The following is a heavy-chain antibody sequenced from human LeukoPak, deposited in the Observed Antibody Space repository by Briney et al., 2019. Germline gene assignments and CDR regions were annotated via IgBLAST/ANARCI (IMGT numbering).Heavy chain of an antibody. Sequence: GGSLRLSCGASGFTFSSYSMNWVRQATGKGLEWVSSISSSSSYIYYADSVKGRFTISRDNAKKSLYLQMNSLRAEDTAVYYRARGAASKGFDYWGQGTLVTVSS. J-gene: IGHJ4*02. CDR2: ISSSSSYI. CDR3: ARGAASKGFDY. V-gene: IGHV3-21*01. CDR1: GFTFSSYS. D-gene: IGHD6-13*01.